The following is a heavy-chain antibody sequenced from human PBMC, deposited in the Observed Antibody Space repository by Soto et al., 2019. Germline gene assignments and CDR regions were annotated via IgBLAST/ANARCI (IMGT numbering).Heavy chain of an antibody. D-gene: IGHD3-22*01. Sequence: QIQLVQSAAEVKKPGASVKVSCKTSGYTFVSYGISWVRQAPGQGLEWMGWISPYNGNTNFAQRFRGTVTLTTDTSADIVYWDLGSLNSGDTAVHYCARDRNIFDRSRYSDHRGQGALITVSS. J-gene: IGHJ5*02. CDR1: GYTFVSYG. CDR2: ISPYNGNT. CDR3: ARDRNIFDRSRYSDH. V-gene: IGHV1-18*04.